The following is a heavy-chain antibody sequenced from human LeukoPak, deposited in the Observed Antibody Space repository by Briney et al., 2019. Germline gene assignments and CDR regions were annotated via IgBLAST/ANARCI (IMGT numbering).Heavy chain of an antibody. V-gene: IGHV1-2*04. CDR3: ARDVYGSGRGDYYYGMDV. CDR1: GYTFTGYY. CDR2: INPNSGGT. J-gene: IGHJ6*02. Sequence: ASVKVSCKASGYTFTGYYMHWVRQAPGQGLEWMGWINPNSGGTNYAQKFQGWVTMTRDTSISTAYMELSRLRSDDTAVYYCARDVYGSGRGDYYYGMDVWGQGTTVTVSS. D-gene: IGHD3-10*01.